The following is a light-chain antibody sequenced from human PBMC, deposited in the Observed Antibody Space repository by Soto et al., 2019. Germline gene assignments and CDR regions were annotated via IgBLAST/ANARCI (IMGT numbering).Light chain of an antibody. J-gene: IGLJ3*02. CDR2: GVS. V-gene: IGLV2-14*01. Sequence: QSALTQPASVSGSPGQSITISCTGTASDIGNYNYVSWYQLHPGKAPKLLIYGVSNRPSGVSSRFSGSKSGNTASLIISGLQPEDEADYYCSSFASTRTVVFGGGTKLTVL. CDR3: SSFASTRTVV. CDR1: ASDIGNYNY.